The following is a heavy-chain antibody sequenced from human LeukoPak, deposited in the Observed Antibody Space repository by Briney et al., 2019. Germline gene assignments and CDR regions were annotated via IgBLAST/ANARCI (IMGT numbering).Heavy chain of an antibody. V-gene: IGHV3-23*01. Sequence: GGSLRLSCAASGFTFSSYAMSWVRQAPGKGLEWVSAISGSGGSTYYADSVKGRFTISRDNSKNTLYLQMNSLRAEDTAVYYCARLDHYRGAFDIWGQGTMVTVSS. CDR2: ISGSGGST. CDR3: ARLDHYRGAFDI. D-gene: IGHD4-11*01. J-gene: IGHJ3*02. CDR1: GFTFSSYA.